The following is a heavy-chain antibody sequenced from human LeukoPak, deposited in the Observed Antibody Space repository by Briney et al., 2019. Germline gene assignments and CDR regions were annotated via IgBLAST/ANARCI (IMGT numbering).Heavy chain of an antibody. V-gene: IGHV1-2*04. CDR3: ARAPRAMDYYYYYGMDV. Sequence: GASVKVSCKASGYTFTGYYMHWVRQAPGQGLEWMGWTNPNSGGTNYAQKFQGWVTMTRDTSISTAYMELSRLRSDDTAVYYCARAPRAMDYYYYYGMDVWGKGTTVTVSS. J-gene: IGHJ6*04. CDR2: TNPNSGGT. D-gene: IGHD5-18*01. CDR1: GYTFTGYY.